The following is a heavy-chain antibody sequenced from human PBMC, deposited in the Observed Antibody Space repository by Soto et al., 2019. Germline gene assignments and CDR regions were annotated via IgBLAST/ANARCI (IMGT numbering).Heavy chain of an antibody. V-gene: IGHV4-30-4*01. D-gene: IGHD1-7*01. J-gene: IGHJ4*02. CDR2: ISYSGNT. CDR3: ATMGTPATGLFYFDN. CDR1: GGSISSGHYY. Sequence: PSETLSLTCTVSGGSISSGHYYWSWIRQPPGKGLEWIGFISYSGNTYYSASLKSRVTISVDTSKNQFSLNLSFVTAADTAVYYCATMGTPATGLFYFDNWGQGTLVTSPQ.